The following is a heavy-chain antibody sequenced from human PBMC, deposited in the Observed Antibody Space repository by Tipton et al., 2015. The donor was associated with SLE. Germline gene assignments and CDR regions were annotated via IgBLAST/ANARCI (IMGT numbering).Heavy chain of an antibody. Sequence: SLRLSCAASGFTFSSYSMNWVRQAPGKGLEWVSSISSSSSYIYYADSVKGRFTISRDNAKNSLYLQMNSLRAEDTAVYYCARDLPLVVAATGGYYGMDVWGQGTTVTVSS. V-gene: IGHV3-21*01. CDR2: ISSSSSYI. CDR3: ARDLPLVVAATGGYYGMDV. CDR1: GFTFSSYS. J-gene: IGHJ6*02. D-gene: IGHD2-15*01.